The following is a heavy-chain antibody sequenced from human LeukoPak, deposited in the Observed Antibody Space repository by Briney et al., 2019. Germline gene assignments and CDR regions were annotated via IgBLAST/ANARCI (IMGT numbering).Heavy chain of an antibody. CDR3: AKDLSSSCSFDY. CDR2: ISYDGSNK. J-gene: IGHJ4*02. D-gene: IGHD6-13*01. V-gene: IGHV3-30*18. Sequence: PGRSLRLSCAASGFTFSNYGMHWVRQAPGKGLEWVAVISYDGSNKYYADSVKGRFTVSRDNSKNTLYLQMNSLRAEDTAVYYCAKDLSSSCSFDYWGQGTLVTASS. CDR1: GFTFSNYG.